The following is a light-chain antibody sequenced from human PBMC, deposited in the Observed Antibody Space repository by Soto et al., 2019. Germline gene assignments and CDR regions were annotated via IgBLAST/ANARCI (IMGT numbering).Light chain of an antibody. V-gene: IGLV2-14*01. CDR3: NSYTNSKTRHIV. CDR1: SSDVGGYNY. Sequence: QSVLTQPASVSGSPGQSITISCTGTSSDVGGYNYVSWYQQHPGKAPKFMIYDVSNRPSGVSTRFSGSKSRNTASLTISALQAEDADDYYPNSYTNSKTRHIVFGTGTKVTVL. CDR2: DVS. J-gene: IGLJ1*01.